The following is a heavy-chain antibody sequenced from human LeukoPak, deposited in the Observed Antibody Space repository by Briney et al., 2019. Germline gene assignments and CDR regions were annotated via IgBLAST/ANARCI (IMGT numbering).Heavy chain of an antibody. D-gene: IGHD1/OR15-1a*01. CDR3: ARDNNSATDY. Sequence: ASVKVSCKASGYSFAAYYLHWVRQAPGQGLEWMGWINPQSGGTSSARKFQGRVTMARDTSITTGYMELNGLTPDDTAVYYCARDNNSATDYWGQGTLVTVSS. CDR2: INPQSGGT. J-gene: IGHJ4*02. CDR1: GYSFAAYY. V-gene: IGHV1-2*02.